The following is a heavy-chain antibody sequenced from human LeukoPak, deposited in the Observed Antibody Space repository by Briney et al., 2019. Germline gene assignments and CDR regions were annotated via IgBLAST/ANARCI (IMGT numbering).Heavy chain of an antibody. CDR3: ARGMPAAMYPNWFDP. Sequence: SETLSLTCTVSGGSISSYYWSWIRQPAGKGLEWIGRIYTSGGTNYNPSLKSRVTMSVDTSKNQFSLKLSSVTAADTAVYYCARGMPAAMYPNWFDPWGQGTLVTVSS. CDR1: GGSISSYY. CDR2: IYTSGGT. D-gene: IGHD2-2*01. V-gene: IGHV4-4*07. J-gene: IGHJ5*02.